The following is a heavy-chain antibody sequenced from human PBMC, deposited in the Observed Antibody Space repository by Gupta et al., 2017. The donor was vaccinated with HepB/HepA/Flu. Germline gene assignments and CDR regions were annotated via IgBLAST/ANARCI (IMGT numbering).Heavy chain of an antibody. CDR2: INAGNGKT. CDR1: GYSFSNYD. J-gene: IGHJ3*01. D-gene: IGHD6-25*01. Sequence: QVQLVHSGAEVKKPGASVKVSCKGSGYSFSNYDIHWVSQAPGQRLQWMGWINAGNGKTGYSQKYQGRVTIARDTSASTVYMELSSLTSEGTAVYYCARERTAATDPFDVWGQGTMVTVSS. V-gene: IGHV1-3*01. CDR3: ARERTAATDPFDV.